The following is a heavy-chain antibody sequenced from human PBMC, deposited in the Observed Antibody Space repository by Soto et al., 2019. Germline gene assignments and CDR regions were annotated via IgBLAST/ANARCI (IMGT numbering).Heavy chain of an antibody. CDR3: ARGQRFSDWFDP. CDR2: IYSSGST. CDR1: GGNISGYY. J-gene: IGHJ5*02. D-gene: IGHD3-3*01. V-gene: IGHV4-4*07. Sequence: SETLSLTCTVAGGNISGYYWTWIRQSAGGGLEWIGRIYSSGSTNYNPSLKSRVTISLDTSMNHFSLRLSSVTAADTAVYYCARGQRFSDWFDPWGQGTLVTVSS.